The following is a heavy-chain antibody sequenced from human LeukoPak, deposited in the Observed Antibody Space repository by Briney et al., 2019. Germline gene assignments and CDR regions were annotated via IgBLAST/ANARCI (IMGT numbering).Heavy chain of an antibody. D-gene: IGHD3-22*01. CDR3: ARGPPLYYYDSSGYYSHSDY. CDR2: IYHSGST. Sequence: SETLSLTCTVSGYSISSGYHWGWIRQPPGKGLEWIGSIYHSGSTYYNPSLKSRVTISVDTSKNQFSLKLSSVTAADTAVCYCARGPPLYYYDSSGYYSHSDYWGQATLVTVSS. V-gene: IGHV4-38-2*02. J-gene: IGHJ4*02. CDR1: GYSISSGYH.